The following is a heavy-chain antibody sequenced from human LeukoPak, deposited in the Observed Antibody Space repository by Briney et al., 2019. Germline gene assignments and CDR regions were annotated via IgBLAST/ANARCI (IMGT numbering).Heavy chain of an antibody. J-gene: IGHJ4*02. CDR1: GFSVTAYG. Sequence: PGGSLRLSCAASGFSVTAYGIHWARQTPGKGLGWVATIQWDGSNKYYVDSVKGRFTVSRDNSKDTVYLQMNSLRSEDTAVYYCARREAVGAMSDFDDWGQGTLVTVSS. D-gene: IGHD1-26*01. V-gene: IGHV3-30*02. CDR3: ARREAVGAMSDFDD. CDR2: IQWDGSNK.